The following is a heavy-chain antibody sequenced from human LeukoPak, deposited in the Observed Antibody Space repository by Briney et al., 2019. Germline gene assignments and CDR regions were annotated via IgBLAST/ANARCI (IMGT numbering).Heavy chain of an antibody. V-gene: IGHV4-59*01. CDR3: ARDMGIAVAGRGHFDY. D-gene: IGHD6-19*01. CDR1: GGSISSYY. J-gene: IGHJ4*02. CDR2: IYYSGST. Sequence: PSETLSLTCTVSGGSISSYYWSWIRQPPGKGLEWIGYIYYSGSTNYNPSLKSRVTISVDTSKNQFSLKLSSVTAADTAVYYCARDMGIAVAGRGHFDYWGQGTLVTVSS.